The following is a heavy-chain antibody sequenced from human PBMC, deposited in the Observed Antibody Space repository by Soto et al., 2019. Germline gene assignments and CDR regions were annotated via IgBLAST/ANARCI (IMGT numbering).Heavy chain of an antibody. CDR1: GDSISSSSSYY. CDR3: ARQPITIVRGGGEYYFDY. D-gene: IGHD3-10*01. J-gene: IGHJ4*02. Sequence: LQESGPGLVKHSETLSHTCSVSGDSISSSSSYYWAWIRQPPGKGLQWIGSMYYSGSTYYNPTLKSRLTISLDPSMNQLSLNLSSVTAADTAVFYCARQPITIVRGGGEYYFDYWGQGALVTVSS. V-gene: IGHV4-39*01. CDR2: MYYSGST.